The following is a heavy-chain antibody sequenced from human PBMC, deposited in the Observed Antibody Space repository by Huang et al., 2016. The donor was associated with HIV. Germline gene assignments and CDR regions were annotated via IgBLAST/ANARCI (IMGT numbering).Heavy chain of an antibody. V-gene: IGHV4-34*01. CDR3: AREIMISFGGPFDP. D-gene: IGHD3-16*01. J-gene: IGHJ5*02. CDR1: GGSFSSYY. CDR2: INHRGTT. Sequence: QVQLHQWGAGLLKPSETLSLTCAVYGGSFSSYYWNWIRQSPGKGREWIGQINHRGTTTDNPSLKSRVTMSVDTSKNQFALKLNAVTAADTAVYYCAREIMISFGGPFDPWGQGTLVTVSS.